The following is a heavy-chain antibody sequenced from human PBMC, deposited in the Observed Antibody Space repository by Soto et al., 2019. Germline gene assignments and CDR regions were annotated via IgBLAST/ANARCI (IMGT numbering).Heavy chain of an antibody. CDR1: GFTFSSYA. D-gene: IGHD6-25*01. CDR3: ARGPSGGHSSAWTGFDY. CDR2: ISYDGSNE. Sequence: SGGSLRLSCAASGFTFSSYAIRWVRQAPGKGLEWVAAISYDGSNEYYADSVKGRLTISRDKSKNTLDLQMNSLRAEDTALYYCARGPSGGHSSAWTGFDYWGQGTLVTVSS. J-gene: IGHJ4*02. V-gene: IGHV3-30-3*01.